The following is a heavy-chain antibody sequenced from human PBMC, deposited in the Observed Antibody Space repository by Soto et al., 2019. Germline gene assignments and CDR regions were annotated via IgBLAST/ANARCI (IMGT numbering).Heavy chain of an antibody. Sequence: GGSLRLSCAASGFTFSSYAMSWVRQAPGKGLEWVSAISGSGGSTYYADPVKGRFTISRDNSKNTLYLQMNSLRAEDTAVYYCAKRAGRWFGEVFYYYYMDVWGKGTTVTVSS. CDR1: GFTFSSYA. J-gene: IGHJ6*03. CDR3: AKRAGRWFGEVFYYYYMDV. CDR2: ISGSGGST. V-gene: IGHV3-23*01. D-gene: IGHD3-10*01.